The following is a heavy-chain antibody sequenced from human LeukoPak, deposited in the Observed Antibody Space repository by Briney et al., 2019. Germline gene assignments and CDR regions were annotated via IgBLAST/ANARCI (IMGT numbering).Heavy chain of an antibody. J-gene: IGHJ6*02. D-gene: IGHD4-17*01. CDR3: ARDMWYGDYVYYYYGMDV. CDR1: GFTFSSYS. CDR2: ISSSSYI. Sequence: GGSLRLSCAASGFTFSSYSMNWVRQAPGKGLEWVSSISSSSYIYYADSVKGRFTISRDNAKNSLYLQMNSLRAEDTAVYYCARDMWYGDYVYYYYGMDVWGQGTTVTVSS. V-gene: IGHV3-21*01.